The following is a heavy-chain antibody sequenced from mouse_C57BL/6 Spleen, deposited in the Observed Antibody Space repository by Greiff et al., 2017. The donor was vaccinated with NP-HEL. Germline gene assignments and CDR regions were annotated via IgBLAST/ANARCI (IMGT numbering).Heavy chain of an antibody. CDR3: ARSGTGAMDY. V-gene: IGHV1-50*01. D-gene: IGHD3-1*01. CDR1: GYTFTSYW. Sequence: VQLQQPGAELVKPGASVKLSCKASGYTFTSYWMQWVKQRPGQGLEWFGEIDPSDSYTNYNQKFKGKATLTVATSSSTAYMQLSSLTSEDSAVYYCARSGTGAMDYWGQGTSVTVSS. CDR2: IDPSDSYT. J-gene: IGHJ4*01.